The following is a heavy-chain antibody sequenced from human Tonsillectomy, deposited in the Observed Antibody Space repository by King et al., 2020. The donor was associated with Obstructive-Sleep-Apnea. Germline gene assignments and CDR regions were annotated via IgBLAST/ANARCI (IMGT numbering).Heavy chain of an antibody. D-gene: IGHD3-10*01. Sequence: QLVQSGAEVKKPGESLRISCKGSGYSFTSYLINWVRQMPGKGLEWLGTIDPNDSYTNYSPSFQGHVTFSADKSISTAYLQWSSLKASDTAMYYCARRLVRGIIKGGLGGMDVWGQGTTVTVSS. CDR1: GYSFTSYL. CDR2: IDPNDSYT. CDR3: ARRLVRGIIKGGLGGMDV. V-gene: IGHV5-10-1*01. J-gene: IGHJ6*02.